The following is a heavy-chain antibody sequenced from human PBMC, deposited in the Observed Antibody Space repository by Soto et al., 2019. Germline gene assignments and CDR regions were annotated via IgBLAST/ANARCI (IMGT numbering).Heavy chain of an antibody. Sequence: ASVKVSCKASGYIFTAYSMHWVRQAPGQGLEWLGWINPNSGDTIYAQKFQDRVTMTCDTSVSTAYLELSSLSSDDTALYYCAREASAVVPLDYWGQGXLVTVYS. CDR1: GYIFTAYS. D-gene: IGHD2-15*01. V-gene: IGHV1-2*02. J-gene: IGHJ4*02. CDR3: AREASAVVPLDY. CDR2: INPNSGDT.